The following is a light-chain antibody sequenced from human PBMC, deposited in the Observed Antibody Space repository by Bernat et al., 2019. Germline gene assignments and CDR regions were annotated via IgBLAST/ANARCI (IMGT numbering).Light chain of an antibody. V-gene: IGKV2-28*01. J-gene: IGKJ5*01. CDR1: QSLLHSDGNIY. CDR3: MQGVQSPIT. CDR2: SGS. Sequence: DIVMTQSPLSLPVTPGEPASISCRASQSLLHSDGNIYLDWYLHKPGQSPHLLIFSGSNRASGVPDRFSGSGSGTDFTLKISRVEADDVGVYSCMQGVQSPITFGQGTRLEIK.